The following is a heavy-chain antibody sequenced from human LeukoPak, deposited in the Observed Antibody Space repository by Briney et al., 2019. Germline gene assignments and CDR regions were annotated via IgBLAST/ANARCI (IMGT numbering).Heavy chain of an antibody. CDR2: INHSGST. Sequence: SETLSLTCAVYGGSFSGYYWSWIRQPPRKGLEWIGEINHSGSTNYNPSLKSRVTISVDTSKNQFSLKLSSVTAADTAVYYCARGLIVFGVVIAHHTTLAGRTPRPFDPWGQGTLVTVSS. V-gene: IGHV4-34*01. CDR1: GGSFSGYY. D-gene: IGHD3-3*01. J-gene: IGHJ5*02. CDR3: ARGLIVFGVVIAHHTTLAGRTPRPFDP.